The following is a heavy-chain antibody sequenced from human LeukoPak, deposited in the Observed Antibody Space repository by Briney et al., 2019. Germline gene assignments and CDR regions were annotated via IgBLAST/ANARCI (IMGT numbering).Heavy chain of an antibody. V-gene: IGHV1-46*01. CDR2: INPSGGST. D-gene: IGHD3-16*02. CDR3: ARDRSYGWFDP. Sequence: GASVKVSCKASGYTFTSYYMHWVRQAPGQGLEWMGIINPSGGSTSYAQKFQGRVTMTRDTPTSTVYMELRSLRSEDMAVYYCARDRSYGWFDPWGQGTLVTVSS. CDR1: GYTFTSYY. J-gene: IGHJ5*02.